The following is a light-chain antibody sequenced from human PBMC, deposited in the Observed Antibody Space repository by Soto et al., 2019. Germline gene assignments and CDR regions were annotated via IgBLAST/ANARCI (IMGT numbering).Light chain of an antibody. CDR3: CSYAGSDTWV. CDR1: SSDVAYYNY. CDR2: DVT. Sequence: QSVLTQPASVSGSPGQSITISCTGTSSDVAYYNYVSWFQQHPGKAPKLIISDVTNRPSGVSNRFSGSKSGNTASLTISGLQAEDEAHYYCCSYAGSDTWVFGGGTKVTVL. V-gene: IGLV2-14*03. J-gene: IGLJ3*02.